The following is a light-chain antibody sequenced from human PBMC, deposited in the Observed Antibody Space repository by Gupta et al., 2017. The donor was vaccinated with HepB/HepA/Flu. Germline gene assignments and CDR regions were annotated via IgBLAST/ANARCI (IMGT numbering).Light chain of an antibody. V-gene: IGLV3-19*01. CDR1: SLSSYY. CDR2: GNN. CDR3: NSRDSSGNNLV. Sequence: SSALTPAPAVSVALGQPVRITCQGGSLSSYYASWYQQKTGQAPVLLIYGNNNRPSGIPERFSGSSSGTTASFTITGAQAEDEADYYCNSRDSSGNNLVFGGGTKLTVL. J-gene: IGLJ2*01.